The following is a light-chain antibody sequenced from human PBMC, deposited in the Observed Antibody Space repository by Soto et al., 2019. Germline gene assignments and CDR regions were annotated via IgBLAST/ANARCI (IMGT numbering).Light chain of an antibody. CDR3: QQSYSTPPT. Sequence: DIQMAQSPSSLSASTGDRVTITCRASQSISSYLNWYQQKPGKAPKLLIYAASSLQSAVPSRFSGSGSGTDFTLTISSLQPEDFATYYCQQSYSTPPTFGQGTKLEIK. V-gene: IGKV1-39*01. CDR2: AAS. J-gene: IGKJ2*01. CDR1: QSISSY.